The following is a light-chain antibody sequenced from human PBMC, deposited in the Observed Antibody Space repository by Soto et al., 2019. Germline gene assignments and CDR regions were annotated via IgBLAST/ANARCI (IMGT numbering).Light chain of an antibody. CDR1: QSISSW. Sequence: DIQMPRSPSTLSASVGDRVTITCRASQSISSWLAWYQQKPGKAPKPLIYDASSLESGVPSRFSGSGSGTEFTLTISSLQPDDFATYYCQQYNSYSYTFGQGTKVDI. CDR2: DAS. CDR3: QQYNSYSYT. J-gene: IGKJ2*01. V-gene: IGKV1-5*01.